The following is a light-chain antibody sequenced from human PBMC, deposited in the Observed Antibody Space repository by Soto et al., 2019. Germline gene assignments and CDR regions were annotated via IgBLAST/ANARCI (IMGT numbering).Light chain of an antibody. CDR1: QSISSY. V-gene: IGKV1-39*01. J-gene: IGKJ5*01. Sequence: DIQMTQSPSSLSASVGDRVTLTCRASQSISSYLNWYQQKPGKAPKLLIYAASSLQSGVPSRFSGSGSGTDFTLTISSLQPEDFGTYYCQQSYKMPSFGQGTRLEIK. CDR3: QQSYKMPS. CDR2: AAS.